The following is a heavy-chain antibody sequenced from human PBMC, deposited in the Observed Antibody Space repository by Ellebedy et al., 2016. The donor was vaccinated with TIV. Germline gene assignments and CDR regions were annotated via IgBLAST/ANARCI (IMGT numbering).Heavy chain of an antibody. V-gene: IGHV3-30*04. CDR3: ARDGSSSDYYPYFTYYFDY. Sequence: GGSLRLSXAASGFTFDAYALHWVRQAPGKGLEWVAVVSYDGDVKYYADSVQGRFTISRDNSENTLYLQMNSLTPGDTAVYYCARDGSSSDYYPYFTYYFDYWGQGTLVTVSS. CDR1: GFTFDAYA. D-gene: IGHD3-22*01. J-gene: IGHJ4*02. CDR2: VSYDGDVK.